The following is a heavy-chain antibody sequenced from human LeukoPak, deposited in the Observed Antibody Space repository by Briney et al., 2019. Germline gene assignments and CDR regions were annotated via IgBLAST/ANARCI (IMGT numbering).Heavy chain of an antibody. CDR2: IYHSGST. D-gene: IGHD2-15*01. Sequence: SETLSLTCAVSGYSISSGYYWGWIRQPPGKGLEWIGSIYHSGSTYYNPSLKSRVTISVDTSKNQFSMKLRSVPAADRAVYYCARGGVVVAAAHSFDYWGQGTLVTVSS. CDR3: ARGGVVVAAAHSFDY. V-gene: IGHV4-38-2*01. CDR1: GYSISSGYY. J-gene: IGHJ4*02.